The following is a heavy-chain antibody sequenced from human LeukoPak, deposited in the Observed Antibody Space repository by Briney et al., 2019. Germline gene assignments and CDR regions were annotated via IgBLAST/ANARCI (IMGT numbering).Heavy chain of an antibody. V-gene: IGHV3-30*19. Sequence: GGSLRLSCAASGFTFSSYGMHWVRQAPGKGLEWVAVISYDGSNKYYADSEKGRFTISRDNSKNTLYLQMNSLRAEDTAVYYCAREGDTGIAAVDNWSDPWGQGTLVTVSS. D-gene: IGHD6-13*01. CDR3: AREGDTGIAAVDNWSDP. CDR2: ISYDGSNK. J-gene: IGHJ5*02. CDR1: GFTFSSYG.